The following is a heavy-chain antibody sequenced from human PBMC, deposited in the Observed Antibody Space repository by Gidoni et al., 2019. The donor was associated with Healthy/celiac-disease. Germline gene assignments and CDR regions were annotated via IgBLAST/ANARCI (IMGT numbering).Heavy chain of an antibody. CDR2: ISSSSSYI. V-gene: IGHV3-21*01. CDR3: ARDFGVGATGSPFDY. CDR1: GFTYSSYS. Sequence: EVQLVESGGGLVKPGGSLGLACAASGFTYSSYSMNWVRQAPGKGLEWVSSISSSSSYIYYADSVKGRFTISRDNAKNSLYLQMNSLRAEDTAVYYCARDFGVGATGSPFDYWGQGTLVTVSS. J-gene: IGHJ4*02. D-gene: IGHD3-3*01.